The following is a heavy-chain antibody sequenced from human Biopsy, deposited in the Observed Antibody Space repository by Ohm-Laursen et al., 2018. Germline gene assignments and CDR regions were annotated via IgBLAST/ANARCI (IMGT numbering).Heavy chain of an antibody. CDR1: GDAFLGYY. CDR2: IYPNSGDT. D-gene: IGHD3-3*01. Sequence: GASVKVSCKASGDAFLGYYLHWVRQAPGQGLEWMGSIYPNSGDTDFAQKFQGRVSMTRDTSVSTAYLELSSLRSDDTAVYYCARDRWPHVTLLGLVVFDFWGQGTLVIVSS. J-gene: IGHJ4*02. V-gene: IGHV1-2*02. CDR3: ARDRWPHVTLLGLVVFDF.